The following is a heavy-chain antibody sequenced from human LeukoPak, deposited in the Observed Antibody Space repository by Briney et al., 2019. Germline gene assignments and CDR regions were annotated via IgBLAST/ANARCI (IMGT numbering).Heavy chain of an antibody. Sequence: SAKVSCKASGGTFSSYAISWVRQAPGQGLEWMGRIIPIFGIANYAQKFQGRVTITADKSTSTAYMELSSLRSEDTAVYYCAREEVVVVAATVGHYFDYWGQGTLVTVSS. CDR1: GGTFSSYA. CDR3: AREEVVVVAATVGHYFDY. V-gene: IGHV1-69*04. CDR2: IIPIFGIA. J-gene: IGHJ4*02. D-gene: IGHD2-15*01.